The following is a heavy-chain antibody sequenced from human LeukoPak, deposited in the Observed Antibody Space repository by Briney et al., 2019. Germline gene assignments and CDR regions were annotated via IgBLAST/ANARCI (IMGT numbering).Heavy chain of an antibody. CDR2: ISSTSSFI. CDR3: VRALAVGSQPQDV. V-gene: IGHV3-21*01. Sequence: GGSLSLSCVASGFAFSSYTMNWVRQTPRKGLEWVSSISSTSSFIYYVDSVKGRFTISSDNAKNSLYLQMTSLSADDTAVYYCVRALAVGSQPQDVWGQGTTVIVS. J-gene: IGHJ6*02. CDR1: GFAFSSYT. D-gene: IGHD6-19*01.